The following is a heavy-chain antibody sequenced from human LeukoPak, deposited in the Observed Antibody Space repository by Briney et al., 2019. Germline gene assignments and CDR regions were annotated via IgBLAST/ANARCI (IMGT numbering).Heavy chain of an antibody. J-gene: IGHJ6*02. CDR2: IYYSGST. V-gene: IGHV4-30-4*01. CDR1: GGSFSGYY. D-gene: IGHD2-2*01. Sequence: PSETLSLTCAVYGGSFSGYYWSWIRQPPGKGLEWIGYIYYSGSTYYNPSLKSRVTISVDTSKNQFSLKLSSVTAADTAVYYCARDCSSSRRSSYYYYGMDVWGQGTTVTVSS. CDR3: ARDCSSSRRSSYYYYGMDV.